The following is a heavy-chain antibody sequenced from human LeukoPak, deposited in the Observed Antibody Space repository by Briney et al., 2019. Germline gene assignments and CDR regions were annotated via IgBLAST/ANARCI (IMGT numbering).Heavy chain of an antibody. Sequence: GASVKVSCKASGYTFTNYGLSWVRQAPGQGLEWMGGIIPIFGTANYAQKFQGRVTITADESTSTAYMELSSLRSEDTAVYYCARGDIVATQYFDYWGQGTLVTVSS. CDR1: GYTFTNYG. CDR2: IIPIFGTA. D-gene: IGHD5-12*01. V-gene: IGHV1-69*13. J-gene: IGHJ4*02. CDR3: ARGDIVATQYFDY.